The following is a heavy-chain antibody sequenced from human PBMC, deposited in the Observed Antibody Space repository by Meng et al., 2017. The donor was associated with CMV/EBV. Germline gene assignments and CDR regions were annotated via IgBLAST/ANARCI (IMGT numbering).Heavy chain of an antibody. J-gene: IGHJ4*02. V-gene: IGHV1-46*01. D-gene: IGHD3-3*01. Sequence: QLVLSGAEGKTPGCSVKVSCRAAGYTFTSYYMHWVRQAPGQGLEWMGIINPSGGSTSYAQKFQGRVTMTRDTSTSTVYMELSSLRSEDTAVYYCARGMYYDFWSGYYPRLDYWGQGTLVTVSA. CDR1: GYTFTSYY. CDR3: ARGMYYDFWSGYYPRLDY. CDR2: INPSGGST.